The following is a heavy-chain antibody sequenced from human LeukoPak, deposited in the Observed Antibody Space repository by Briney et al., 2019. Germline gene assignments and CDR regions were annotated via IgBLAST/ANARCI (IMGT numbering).Heavy chain of an antibody. CDR3: AKVSSSWYERIWFDP. D-gene: IGHD6-13*01. J-gene: IGHJ5*02. V-gene: IGHV3-23*01. Sequence: GGSLRLSCAASGFTFSSYAMSWVRQAPGRGLEWVSVMSGSGGSTYSADSVKGRFTISRDNSKNTLYLQMNSLRAEDTAVYYCAKVSSSWYERIWFDPWGQGTLVTVSS. CDR2: MSGSGGST. CDR1: GFTFSSYA.